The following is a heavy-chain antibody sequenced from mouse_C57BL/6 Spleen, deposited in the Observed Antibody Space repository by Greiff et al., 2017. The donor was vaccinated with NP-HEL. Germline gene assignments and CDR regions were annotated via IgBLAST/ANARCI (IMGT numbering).Heavy chain of an antibody. CDR3: ARPYSNSYYAMDY. Sequence: QVQLQQSGPELVKPGASVKISCKASGYAFSSSWMNWVKQRPGKGLEWIGRIYPGDGDTNYNGKFKGKATLTADKSSSTAYMQLSSLTSEDSAVYFCARPYSNSYYAMDYWGQGTSVTVSS. J-gene: IGHJ4*01. CDR2: IYPGDGDT. D-gene: IGHD2-5*01. CDR1: GYAFSSSW. V-gene: IGHV1-82*01.